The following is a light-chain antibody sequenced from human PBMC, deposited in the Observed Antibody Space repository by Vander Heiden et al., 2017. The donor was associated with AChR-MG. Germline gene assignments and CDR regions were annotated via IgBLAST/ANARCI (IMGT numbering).Light chain of an antibody. CDR3: QQSYSTPRCT. J-gene: IGKJ3*01. CDR2: AAS. V-gene: IGKV1-39*01. Sequence: DIQMTQSPSSLSASVGDGVTITCRASQSVSSYFNWDQQKPVKGPKLLIYAASSLQSVVPSRFSVSVARTDFTLSISTLQPENFATYYCQQSYSTPRCTFGPGTKVDIK. CDR1: QSVSSY.